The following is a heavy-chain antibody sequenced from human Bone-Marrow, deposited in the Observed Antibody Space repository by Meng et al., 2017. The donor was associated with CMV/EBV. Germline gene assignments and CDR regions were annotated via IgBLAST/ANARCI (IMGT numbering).Heavy chain of an antibody. V-gene: IGHV4-59*01. CDR1: GGSISSYY. CDR3: ARAGGFGSYSGMDV. Sequence: SETLSLTCTVSGGSISSYYWSWIRQPPGKGLEWIGYIHSDGTTNYSPSLKSRVTMSVDTSKNQFSLKVTYVTAADTAVYYCARAGGFGSYSGMDVWGQGTTVTGSS. CDR2: IHSDGTT. J-gene: IGHJ6*02. D-gene: IGHD3-10*01.